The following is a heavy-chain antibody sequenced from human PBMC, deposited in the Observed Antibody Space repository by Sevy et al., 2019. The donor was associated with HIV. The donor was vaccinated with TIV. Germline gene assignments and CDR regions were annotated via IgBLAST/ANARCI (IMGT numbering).Heavy chain of an antibody. V-gene: IGHV3-30*02. CDR3: ARVRRGGSYFAFDI. CDR1: GFTFSSYG. J-gene: IGHJ3*02. D-gene: IGHD1-26*01. CDR2: IRYDGSNK. Sequence: GGSLRLSCAASGFTFSSYGMHWVRQAPGKGLEWVAFIRYDGSNKYYADSVKGRFTISRDNSKNTLYLQMNSLRAEDTAVYYCARVRRGGSYFAFDIWGQWTMVTVSS.